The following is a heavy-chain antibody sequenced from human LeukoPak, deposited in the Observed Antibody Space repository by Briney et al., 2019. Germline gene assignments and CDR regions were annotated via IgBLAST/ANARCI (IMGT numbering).Heavy chain of an antibody. CDR3: AKDLSYGDTSYFYYYMDV. Sequence: PGGSLRLSCTASGFSFSSYWMSWVRQAPGKGLEWVSVISGSGGSSFYADSVKGRFIISRDNSKNTLYLQMNSLRVEDTAQYYCAKDLSYGDTSYFYYYMDVWGKGTTVTVSS. V-gene: IGHV3-23*01. CDR1: GFSFSSYW. J-gene: IGHJ6*03. CDR2: ISGSGGSS. D-gene: IGHD4-17*01.